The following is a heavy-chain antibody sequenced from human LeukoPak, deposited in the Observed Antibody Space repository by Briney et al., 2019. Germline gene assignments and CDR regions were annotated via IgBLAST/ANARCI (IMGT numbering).Heavy chain of an antibody. CDR2: IYYSGST. Sequence: SETLSLTCTVSGGSISSYYWSWIRQPPGKGLEWIGYIYYSGSTNYNPSLKSRVTISVDTSKNQFSLKLSSVTAADTAVYYCARIWFGEPYWFDPWGQGTLVTVSS. V-gene: IGHV4-59*01. CDR3: ARIWFGEPYWFDP. D-gene: IGHD3-10*01. J-gene: IGHJ5*02. CDR1: GGSISSYY.